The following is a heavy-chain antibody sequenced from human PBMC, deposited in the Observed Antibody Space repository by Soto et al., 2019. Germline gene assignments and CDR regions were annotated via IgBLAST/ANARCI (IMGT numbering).Heavy chain of an antibody. CDR3: AKDVTALLTYFDS. J-gene: IGHJ4*02. CDR2: ISASGGTT. Sequence: EVQLLESGGGLVQPGGSLRLSCAASGFTFSSYAMNWVRQAPGKGLEWVSSISASGGTTYYADSVKGRFTISRDNSKNSLNVHMSSLRAEDTAVYYCAKDVTALLTYFDSWGQGILVTVSS. D-gene: IGHD5-18*01. CDR1: GFTFSSYA. V-gene: IGHV3-23*01.